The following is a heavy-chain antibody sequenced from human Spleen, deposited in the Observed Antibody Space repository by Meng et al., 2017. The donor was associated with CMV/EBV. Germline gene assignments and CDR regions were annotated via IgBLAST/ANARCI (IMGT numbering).Heavy chain of an antibody. Sequence: TFRDHYMDWVRQAPRKGLEWVGRSRNKVNSYTTEYAASVKGRFTISRDHSKNSLYLQMNSLKTEDTAVYYCAREADPEYSTSPGFDYWGQGALVTVSS. CDR1: TFRDHY. CDR2: SRNKVNSYTT. D-gene: IGHD6-6*01. CDR3: AREADPEYSTSPGFDY. J-gene: IGHJ4*02. V-gene: IGHV3-72*01.